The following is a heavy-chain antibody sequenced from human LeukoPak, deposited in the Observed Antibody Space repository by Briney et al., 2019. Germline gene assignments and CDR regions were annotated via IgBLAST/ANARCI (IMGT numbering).Heavy chain of an antibody. CDR3: ARDVWDYYGSSTYNQRHYYFDF. J-gene: IGHJ4*02. CDR2: IDPSGST. Sequence: PSETLSLTCAVSGSSIGSFSYWAWIRQSPGKGLEWIATIDPSGSTFYNPSLRSRVTLSVGTSKIHFSFNLSSVTAADTAVYYSARDVWDYYGSSTYNQRHYYFDFWGRGTLVTVSS. CDR1: GSSIGSFSY. V-gene: IGHV4-38-2*02. D-gene: IGHD3-22*01.